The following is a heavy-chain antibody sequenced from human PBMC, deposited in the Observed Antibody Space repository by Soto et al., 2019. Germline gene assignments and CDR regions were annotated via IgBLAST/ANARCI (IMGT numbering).Heavy chain of an antibody. J-gene: IGHJ6*03. CDR1: GYTFTSYD. CDR2: MNPNSGNT. V-gene: IGHV1-8*01. Sequence: ASVKVSCKASGYTFTSYDINWVRQATGQGLERKRWMNPNSGNTGYAQKFQGRVTMTRNTSISTAYMELSSLRSEDTAVYYCARAARLSGGYDFWSGTQRLYYYMDVWGKGTTVTVSS. D-gene: IGHD3-3*01. CDR3: ARAARLSGGYDFWSGTQRLYYYMDV.